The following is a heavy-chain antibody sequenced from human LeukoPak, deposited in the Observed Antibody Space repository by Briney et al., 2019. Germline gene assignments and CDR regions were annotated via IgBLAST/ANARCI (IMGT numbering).Heavy chain of an antibody. CDR1: GFSIRSYW. CDR2: INSDGSST. Sequence: GGSLRLSCAASGFSIRSYWMHWVRQAPGKGLVWVSRINSDGSSTSYADSVKGRFTISRDNAENILYLHMNSLRVDDTAVYYCARETTCPIGTDCSCMDVWGKGTTVTVSS. V-gene: IGHV3-74*01. D-gene: IGHD2/OR15-2a*01. CDR3: ARETTCPIGTDCSCMDV. J-gene: IGHJ6*03.